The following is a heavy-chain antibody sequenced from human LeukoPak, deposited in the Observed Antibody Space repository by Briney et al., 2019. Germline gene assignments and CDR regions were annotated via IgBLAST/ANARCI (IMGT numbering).Heavy chain of an antibody. CDR2: ISYDGSNK. J-gene: IGHJ4*02. CDR1: GFTFSSYG. CDR3: ATPIIVGALIDY. V-gene: IGHV3-30*03. D-gene: IGHD1-26*01. Sequence: GGSLRLSCAASGFTFSSYGMHWVRQAPGKGLEWVAVISYDGSNKYYADSVKGRFTISRDNSKNTLCLQMNSLRAEDTAVYYCATPIIVGALIDYWGQGTLVTVSS.